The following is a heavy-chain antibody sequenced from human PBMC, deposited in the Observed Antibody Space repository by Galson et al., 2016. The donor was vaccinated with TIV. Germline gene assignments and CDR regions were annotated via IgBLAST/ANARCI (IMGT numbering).Heavy chain of an antibody. J-gene: IGHJ6*03. Sequence: QSGAEVKKPGESLKISCKASGYTFTSYDINWLRQAPGQGPEWMGWINPHSGRTGYAQKFQGRIIMTRDISISTAYMELSSLKSDDTAMYYCARPSSSCRGCSYYYYMDVWGKGTTVTVSS. CDR3: ARPSSSCRGCSYYYYMDV. D-gene: IGHD6-19*01. CDR2: INPHSGRT. V-gene: IGHV1-8*01. CDR1: GYTFTSYD.